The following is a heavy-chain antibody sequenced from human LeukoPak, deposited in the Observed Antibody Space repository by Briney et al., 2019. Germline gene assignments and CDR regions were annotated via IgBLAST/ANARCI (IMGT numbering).Heavy chain of an antibody. V-gene: IGHV3-30*02. J-gene: IGHJ5*02. CDR1: GFTFSSYG. Sequence: GGSLRLSCAASGFTFSSYGMHWVRQAPGKGLEWVAFIRYDGSNKYYADSVKGRFTISRDNSKNTLYLQMNSLRAEDTAVYYCAKDPIPGWSGYSPDSGWFDPWGQGTLVTVSS. CDR3: AKDPIPGWSGYSPDSGWFDP. CDR2: IRYDGSNK. D-gene: IGHD3-3*01.